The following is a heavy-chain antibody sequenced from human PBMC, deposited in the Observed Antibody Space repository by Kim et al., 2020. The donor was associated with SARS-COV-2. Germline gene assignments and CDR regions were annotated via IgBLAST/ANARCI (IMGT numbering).Heavy chain of an antibody. J-gene: IGHJ6*02. D-gene: IGHD3-10*01. Sequence: SETLSLTCAVSGGSISSSNWWCGVRQHPGEGLVWIVEIYHNGSTNYNPSRKSRDTISVEKSKNQSSLLLSSVAAAVTAVYYCARARGGMDVWGQGTTVTVSS. CDR2: IYHNGST. CDR3: ARARGGMDV. CDR1: GGSISSSNW. V-gene: IGHV4-4*02.